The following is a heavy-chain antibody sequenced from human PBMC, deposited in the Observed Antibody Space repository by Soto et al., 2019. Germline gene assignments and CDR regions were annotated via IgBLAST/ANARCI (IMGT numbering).Heavy chain of an antibody. CDR1: GGSISSYY. Sequence: SETLSLTCTVSGGSISSYYWSWIRQPPGKGLEWIGYIYYSGSTNYNPSLKSRVTISVDTPKNQFSLKLSSVTAADTAVYYCARDGRGYSYGYYYYYGMDVWGQGTTVTVSS. CDR3: ARDGRGYSYGYYYYYGMDV. J-gene: IGHJ6*02. V-gene: IGHV4-59*01. D-gene: IGHD5-18*01. CDR2: IYYSGST.